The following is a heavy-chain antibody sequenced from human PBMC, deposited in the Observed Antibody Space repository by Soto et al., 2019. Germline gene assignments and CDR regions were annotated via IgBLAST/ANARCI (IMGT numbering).Heavy chain of an antibody. CDR3: ARAYYDTSGYILDL. CDR2: IYYSEST. J-gene: IGHJ5*02. CDR1: GGSISSYY. V-gene: IGHV4-59*01. Sequence: AETLSLTCTVSGGSISSYYWSWIRQPPGKGLEWIGYIYYSESTNYNPSLKSRVIISVDTSKNQFSLRLSSVTAADTAVYYCARAYYDTSGYILDLWRQGTQDIVSS. D-gene: IGHD3-22*01.